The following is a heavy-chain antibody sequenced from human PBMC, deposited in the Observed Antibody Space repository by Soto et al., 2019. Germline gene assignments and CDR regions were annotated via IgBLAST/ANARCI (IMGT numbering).Heavy chain of an antibody. CDR3: ARDTPGGLGDY. CDR1: GGTFSSYA. D-gene: IGHD3-16*01. J-gene: IGHJ4*02. V-gene: IGHV1-69*13. Sequence: GASVKVSFKASGGTFSSYAISWVRQAPGQGLEWMGGIIPIFGTANYAQKFQGRVTITADESTSTAYMELSSLRSEDTAVYYCARDTPGGLGDYWGQGTLVTVSS. CDR2: IIPIFGTA.